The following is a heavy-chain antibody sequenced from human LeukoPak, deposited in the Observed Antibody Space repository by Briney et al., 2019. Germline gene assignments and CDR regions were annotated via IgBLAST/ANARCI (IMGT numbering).Heavy chain of an antibody. D-gene: IGHD3-10*01. V-gene: IGHV4-39*01. CDR3: ARHGRATGAFDI. CDR1: GVSISSSSYY. J-gene: IGHJ3*02. Sequence: PSETLSLTCTVSGVSISSSSYYWGWIRQPPGKGLEWIGSIYYSGSTYYNPSLKSRVTISVDTSKNQFSLKLSSVTAADTAVYYCARHGRATGAFDIWGQGTMVTVSS. CDR2: IYYSGST.